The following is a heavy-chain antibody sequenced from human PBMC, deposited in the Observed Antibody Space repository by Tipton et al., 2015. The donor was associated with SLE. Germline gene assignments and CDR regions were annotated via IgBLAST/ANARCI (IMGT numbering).Heavy chain of an antibody. J-gene: IGHJ4*02. Sequence: GSLRLSCAASGFTVRNNYMTWVRQAPGKGLEWVSVIYSGGGSYSADALKGRFTISRDISKNTVYLQMNSLTAEDTAVYYCARDRVVGAEGGGYYLDYWGQGTLVTVSS. CDR1: GFTVRNNY. CDR2: IYSGGGS. D-gene: IGHD1-26*01. V-gene: IGHV3-53*05. CDR3: ARDRVVGAEGGGYYLDY.